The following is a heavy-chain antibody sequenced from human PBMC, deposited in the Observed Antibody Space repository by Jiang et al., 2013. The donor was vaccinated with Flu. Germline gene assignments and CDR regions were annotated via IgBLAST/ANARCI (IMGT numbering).Heavy chain of an antibody. V-gene: IGHV1-69*01. CDR1: GGTFSSYA. CDR3: ARGGGASEYYYYYYMDV. Sequence: GAEVKKPGSSVKVSCKASGGTFSSYAISWVRQAPGQGLEWMGGIIPIFGTANYAQKFQGRVTITADESTSTAYMELSSLRSEDTAVYYCARGGGASEYYYYYYMDVWGKGTTGHRLL. D-gene: IGHD3-16*01. J-gene: IGHJ6*03. CDR2: IIPIFGTA.